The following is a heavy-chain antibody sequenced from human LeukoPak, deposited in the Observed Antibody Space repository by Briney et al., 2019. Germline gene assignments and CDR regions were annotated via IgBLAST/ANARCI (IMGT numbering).Heavy chain of an antibody. CDR1: GGPISSSSYY. Sequence: SETLSLTCTVSGGPISSSSYYWGWIRQPPGKGLEWIGCIYYSGCAQYNPSLKRRVTISVDTSKNQFPLKLSSVTAADTAVYYCARARRDYYYYYMDVWGKGTTVTVSS. CDR2: IYYSGCA. J-gene: IGHJ6*03. CDR3: ARARRDYYYYYMDV. V-gene: IGHV4-39*06. D-gene: IGHD1-14*01.